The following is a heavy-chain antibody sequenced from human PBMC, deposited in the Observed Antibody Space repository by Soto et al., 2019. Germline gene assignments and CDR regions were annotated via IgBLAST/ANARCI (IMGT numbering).Heavy chain of an antibody. CDR1: GGTFSSYA. D-gene: IGHD3-22*01. V-gene: IGHV1-69*01. J-gene: IGHJ6*02. CDR3: ARDPNYYDSSGYYPRGFYYYGMDV. Sequence: QVQLVQSGAEVKKPGSSVRVSCKASGGTFSSYAISWVRQAPGQGLEWMGGIIPIFGTANYAQKFQGRVTITADESTRTAYMELSSLRSEDTAVYYCARDPNYYDSSGYYPRGFYYYGMDVWGQGTTVTVSS. CDR2: IIPIFGTA.